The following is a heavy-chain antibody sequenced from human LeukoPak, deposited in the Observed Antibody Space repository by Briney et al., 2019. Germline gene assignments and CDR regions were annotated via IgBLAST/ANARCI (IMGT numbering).Heavy chain of an antibody. CDR2: VTYSGGSS. CDR1: GFSFSNYA. V-gene: IGHV3-23*01. J-gene: IGHJ4*02. D-gene: IGHD5-24*01. CDR3: AKFKGRDGYSLLDF. Sequence: GGSLRLSCAVSGFSFSNYAMSWVRQAPGKGLEWVSGVTYSGGSSYYPDSVKGRFTISRDNSKNTLYLQMNSLRAEDTAVYYCAKFKGRDGYSLLDFWGQGTLVTVSS.